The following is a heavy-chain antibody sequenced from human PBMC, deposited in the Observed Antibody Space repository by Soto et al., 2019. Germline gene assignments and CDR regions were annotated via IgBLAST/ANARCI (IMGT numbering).Heavy chain of an antibody. D-gene: IGHD6-13*01. J-gene: IGHJ4*02. CDR1: GYTFTSYD. V-gene: IGHV1-69*06. Sequence: SVKVSCKASGYTFTSYDINWVRQATGQGLEWMGGMNPIIGTADYAQKFQGRVTITADKSTSTAYMELSSLRSEDTAVYYCASGIISSSWDYWGQGTLVTVSS. CDR3: ASGIISSSWDY. CDR2: MNPIIGTA.